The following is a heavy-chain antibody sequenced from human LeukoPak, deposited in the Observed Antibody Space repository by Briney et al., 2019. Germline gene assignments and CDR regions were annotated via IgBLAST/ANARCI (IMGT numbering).Heavy chain of an antibody. J-gene: IGHJ4*02. CDR2: ISSSSSYI. CDR1: GFTFSSYS. CDR3: AKEFVSRSSLTFDY. V-gene: IGHV3-21*04. Sequence: GGSLRLSCAASGFTFSSYSMNWVRQAPGKGLEWVSSISSSSSYIYYADSVKGRFTISRDNAKNSLYLQMISLRAEDTAIYYCAKEFVSRSSLTFDYWGQGTLVTVSS. D-gene: IGHD2-2*01.